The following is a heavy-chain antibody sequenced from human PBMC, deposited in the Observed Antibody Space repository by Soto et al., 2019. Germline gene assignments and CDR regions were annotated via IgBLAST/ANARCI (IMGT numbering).Heavy chain of an antibody. J-gene: IGHJ4*02. Sequence: GGSLRLSCSASGFIFSDYAMHWFGQAPGKGMEWVAVILFDGNKKYYADSVKGRFTISRDNSKNTLYLQMNSLRAEDTAVYYCAKVGSQTISGSHLDSWGKGYLVPVAS. CDR1: GFIFSDYA. CDR3: AKVGSQTISGSHLDS. V-gene: IGHV3-30*18. CDR2: ILFDGNKK. D-gene: IGHD1-26*01.